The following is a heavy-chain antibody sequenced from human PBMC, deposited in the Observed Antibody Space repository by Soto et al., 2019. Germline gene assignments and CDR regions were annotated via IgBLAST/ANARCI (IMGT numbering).Heavy chain of an antibody. CDR1: GGTFSTYA. CDR2: IIPLFGTA. Sequence: SVKVSCKASGGTFSTYAIDWVRQAPGQGLEWMGGIIPLFGTAKYAQNFQGRITITADESTNTAYKELRSLRSQDTAVYYCARGVHYDSSGYYYFYWGQGTMVTVSS. J-gene: IGHJ4*02. V-gene: IGHV1-69*13. D-gene: IGHD3-22*01. CDR3: ARGVHYDSSGYYYFY.